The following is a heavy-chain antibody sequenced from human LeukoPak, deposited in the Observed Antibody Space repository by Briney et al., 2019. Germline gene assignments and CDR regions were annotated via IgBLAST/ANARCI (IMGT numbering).Heavy chain of an antibody. CDR1: GYTFTGYY. CDR3: ARLVGKQLVPASTYYFDY. D-gene: IGHD6-13*01. J-gene: IGHJ4*02. V-gene: IGHV1-2*02. CDR2: INPNSGGT. Sequence: ASVKVSCKASGYTFTGYYMHWVRQAPGQGLEWMGWINPNSGGTNYAQKFQGRVTMTRDTPISTAYMELSRLRSDATAVYYCARLVGKQLVPASTYYFDYWGQGTLVTVSS.